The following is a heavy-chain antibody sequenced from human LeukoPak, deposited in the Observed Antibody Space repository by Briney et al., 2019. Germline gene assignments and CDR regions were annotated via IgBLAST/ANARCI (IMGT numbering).Heavy chain of an antibody. CDR2: IKQDETEK. J-gene: IGHJ4*02. Sequence: GGSLRLSCTASGFTFSNFWMGWVRQAPGKGLEWVATIKQDETEKFYLGSVKGRFTISRDNAKKSLYLQMNSLRVEGTALYYCVRRGSASPGNWYTLFDQWGEGTLVTVS. D-gene: IGHD2-2*01. V-gene: IGHV3-7*01. CDR3: VRRGSASPGNWYTLFDQ. CDR1: GFTFSNFW.